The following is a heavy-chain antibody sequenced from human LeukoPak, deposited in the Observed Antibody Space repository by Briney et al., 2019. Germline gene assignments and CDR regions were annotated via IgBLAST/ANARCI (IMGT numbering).Heavy chain of an antibody. V-gene: IGHV7-4-1*02. CDR3: VRGTPTPGMDY. Sequence: ASVRVSCKASGYPFSAHFLDWVRQAPGQGLEWMGNIDTTTGNPRYAQDFTGRFVFSLDTSVSTAYLQITSLKADDTAAYYCVRGTPTPGMDYWGQGTQVTVSS. D-gene: IGHD3-10*01. J-gene: IGHJ4*02. CDR1: GYPFSAHF. CDR2: IDTTTGNP.